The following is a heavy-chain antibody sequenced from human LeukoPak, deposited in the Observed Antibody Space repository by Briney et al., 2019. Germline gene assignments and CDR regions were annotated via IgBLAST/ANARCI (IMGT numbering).Heavy chain of an antibody. Sequence: GGSLRLSCAASGFTFRNYNMNWVRQAPGKGLEWISSINVRGTYIYYAASIKGLFTISRDDASNSLYLQMNSLRADDTAVYYCVKDFAFGYCNATTCRYPFDSWGQGTPVTVSS. CDR2: INVRGTYI. J-gene: IGHJ4*02. V-gene: IGHV3-21*01. CDR3: VKDFAFGYCNATTCRYPFDS. D-gene: IGHD2-2*03. CDR1: GFTFRNYN.